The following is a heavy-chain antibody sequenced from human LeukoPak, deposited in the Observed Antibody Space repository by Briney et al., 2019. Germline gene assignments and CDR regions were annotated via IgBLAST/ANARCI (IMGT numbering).Heavy chain of an antibody. V-gene: IGHV1-46*01. CDR3: ARVSSWDSSGYSDDY. J-gene: IGHJ4*02. Sequence: ASVKVSCNASGYTFTSYYMHWVRQAPGQGLEWMGIINPSGGSTSYAQKFQGRVTMTRDMSTSTVYMELSSLRSEDTAVYYCARVSSWDSSGYSDDYWGQGTLVTVSS. CDR1: GYTFTSYY. D-gene: IGHD3-22*01. CDR2: INPSGGST.